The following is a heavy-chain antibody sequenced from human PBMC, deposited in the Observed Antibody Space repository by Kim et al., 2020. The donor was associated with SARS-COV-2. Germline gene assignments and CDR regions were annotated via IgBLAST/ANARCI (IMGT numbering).Heavy chain of an antibody. CDR3: AKSRSGYGSFDY. Sequence: GGSLRLSCAASGFTFSSYGMHWVRQAPGKGLEWVAVISYDGSNKYYADSVKGRFTISRDNSKNTLYLQMNSLRAEDTAVYYCAKSRSGYGSFDYWSQGT. CDR1: GFTFSSYG. J-gene: IGHJ4*02. CDR2: ISYDGSNK. V-gene: IGHV3-30*18. D-gene: IGHD5-18*01.